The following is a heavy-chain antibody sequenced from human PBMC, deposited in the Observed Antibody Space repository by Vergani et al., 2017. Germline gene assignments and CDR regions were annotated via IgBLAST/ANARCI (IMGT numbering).Heavy chain of an antibody. CDR2: SRNKANNYAT. Sequence: EVQLVESGGGLVQPGGSVKVSCAASGITFSGSAMHWVRQSSGKGLEWVGRSRNKANNYATAYAASVKGRFTISRDDAKNTTYLQMNSLKTEDTAVYYCTRMGYCSRTSCLEAFGIWGQGTMVTVSS. CDR3: TRMGYCSRTSCLEAFGI. J-gene: IGHJ3*02. CDR1: GITFSGSA. V-gene: IGHV3-73*02. D-gene: IGHD2-2*01.